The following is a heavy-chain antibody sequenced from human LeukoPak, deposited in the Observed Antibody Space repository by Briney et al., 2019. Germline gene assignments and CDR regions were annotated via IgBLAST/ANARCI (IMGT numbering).Heavy chain of an antibody. V-gene: IGHV3-11*04. CDR3: ARVRGSYATDY. J-gene: IGHJ4*02. Sequence: GGSLRLSCAASGFTLSDYYMSWIRQAPGKGLEWVSYISNSGDTMSYADSVKGRFTISRDNAKNSLYLQMNSLRAEDAAIYYCARVRGSYATDYWGQGAWSPSPQ. CDR1: GFTLSDYY. CDR2: ISNSGDTM. D-gene: IGHD3-16*01.